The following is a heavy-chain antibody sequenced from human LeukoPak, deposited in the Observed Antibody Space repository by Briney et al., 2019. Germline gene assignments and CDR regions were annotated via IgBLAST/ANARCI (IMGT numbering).Heavy chain of an antibody. J-gene: IGHJ5*02. CDR2: VNPNSGDT. CDR1: GYSFNIYE. Sequence: ASVKVSCKPSGYSFNIYEINWVRQATGQGLEWMGWVNPNSGDTDYAQKFQGRLTMTRNTSISTAYMELSGLRPEDTAVYYCSRGPRFDPWGQGTQVTVSS. V-gene: IGHV1-8*01. CDR3: SRGPRFDP.